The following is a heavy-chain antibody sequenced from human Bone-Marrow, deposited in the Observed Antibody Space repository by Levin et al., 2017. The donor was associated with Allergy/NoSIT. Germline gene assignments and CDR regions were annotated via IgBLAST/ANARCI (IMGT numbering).Heavy chain of an antibody. Sequence: GGSLRLSRAASGFTVSTFGMHWVRQAPGKGLEWVAVIALDGSTKYYADSVRGRFTISRDISKNTVYLQMNSLRIEDTAVYFCAKDWSAGNSFYLDYWGQGTPVTVSS. D-gene: IGHD4-23*01. J-gene: IGHJ4*02. CDR1: GFTVSTFG. CDR2: IALDGSTK. CDR3: AKDWSAGNSFYLDY. V-gene: IGHV3-30*18.